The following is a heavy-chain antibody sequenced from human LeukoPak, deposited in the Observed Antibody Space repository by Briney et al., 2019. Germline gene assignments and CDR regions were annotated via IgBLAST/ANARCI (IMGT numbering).Heavy chain of an antibody. CDR2: IYDSTTT. CDR1: GFTFSSYW. CDR3: IGHGGYSF. J-gene: IGHJ4*02. D-gene: IGHD4-23*01. V-gene: IGHV3-66*01. Sequence: GGSLRLSCAASGFTFSSYWMSWVRQAPGKGLEWVSVIYDSTTTRYADSVKGRFTIYRDNSKNTLYLQMNSLRADDTALYYCIGHGGYSFWGQGTLVTVSS.